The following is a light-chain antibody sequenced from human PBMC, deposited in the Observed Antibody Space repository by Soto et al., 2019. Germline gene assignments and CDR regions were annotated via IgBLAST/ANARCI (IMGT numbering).Light chain of an antibody. CDR1: QDIRND. V-gene: IGKV1-6*01. CDR3: QQYYLYPRT. CDR2: TAS. J-gene: IGKJ1*01. Sequence: AIQMTQSPSSLSASVGDRVTITCRASQDIRNDLGWFQQKPGKAPKLLINTASTLQSGVSSRFSGSGSGTDFTLTISSLQSEDFATYYCQQYYLYPRTFGQGTKVDIK.